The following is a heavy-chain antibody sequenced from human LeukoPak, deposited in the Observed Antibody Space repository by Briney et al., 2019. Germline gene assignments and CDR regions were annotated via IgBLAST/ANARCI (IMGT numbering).Heavy chain of an antibody. CDR3: ARSYGSSNDMVSWFDP. J-gene: IGHJ5*02. Sequence: SVKVSRKASGGTFSSYAISWVRQAPGQGLEWMGGIIPIFGTANYAQKFQGRVTITTDESTSTAYMELSSLRSEDTAVYYCARSYGSSNDMVSWFDPWGQGTLVTVSS. CDR1: GGTFSSYA. D-gene: IGHD6-6*01. V-gene: IGHV1-69*05. CDR2: IIPIFGTA.